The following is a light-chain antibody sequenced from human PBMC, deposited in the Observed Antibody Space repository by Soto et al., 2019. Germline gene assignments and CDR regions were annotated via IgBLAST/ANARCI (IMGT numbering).Light chain of an antibody. Sequence: DIEMTQSPSTLSASVGDRVTITCRASQTIRRWLAWYQQRPGKAPKVLIYDASTLESGVPARFXXSGSETXXXXXXXXXQPEDSATYYCQHYNSDPWTFGQGTKVEIK. CDR2: DAS. CDR1: QTIRRW. J-gene: IGKJ1*01. V-gene: IGKV1-5*01. CDR3: QHYNSDPWT.